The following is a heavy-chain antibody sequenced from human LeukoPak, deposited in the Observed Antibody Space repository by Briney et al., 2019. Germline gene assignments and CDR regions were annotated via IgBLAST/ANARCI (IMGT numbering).Heavy chain of an antibody. V-gene: IGHV5-51*01. Sequence: GESLKISCKGSGYIFTNYWIAWVRQMPGKGLEWMAIISPGDSDSRYSPSFQGRVTVSADKSISTAYLQRSSLKASDTAMYYCARRFCSGGTCYYFDSWGQGTLVTVSS. CDR3: ARRFCSGGTCYYFDS. D-gene: IGHD2-15*01. CDR1: GYIFTNYW. CDR2: ISPGDSDS. J-gene: IGHJ4*02.